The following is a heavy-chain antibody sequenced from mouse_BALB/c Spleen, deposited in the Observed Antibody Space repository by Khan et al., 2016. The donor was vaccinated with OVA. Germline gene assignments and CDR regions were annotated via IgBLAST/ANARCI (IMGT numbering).Heavy chain of an antibody. Sequence: QVQLQQSGTELMKPGASVKISCKATGYKFSNYWIEWVKQRPGHGLEWIGEILPGSGSTKYSERFKGKAAFTADTSSNTAYMQLSSLTSEDSAVYYCARSCFGDRAQGTLVTVSA. CDR2: ILPGSGST. V-gene: IGHV1-9*01. CDR3: ARSCFGD. CDR1: GYKFSNYW. J-gene: IGHJ3*01.